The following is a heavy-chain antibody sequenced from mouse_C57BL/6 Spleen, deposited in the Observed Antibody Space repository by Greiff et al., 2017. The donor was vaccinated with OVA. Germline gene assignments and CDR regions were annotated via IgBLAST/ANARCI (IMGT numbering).Heavy chain of an antibody. D-gene: IGHD2-3*01. CDR3: ARSGGWLLRTHWYFDV. CDR2: IYPSDSET. Sequence: QVQLQQPGAELVRPGSSVKLSCKASGYTFTSYWMDWVKQRPGQGLEWIGNIYPSDSETHYNQKFKDKATLTVDKFSRTAYMQLSSVASVYSAVYYCARSGGWLLRTHWYFDVWGTGTTVTVSS. J-gene: IGHJ1*03. CDR1: GYTFTSYW. V-gene: IGHV1-61*01.